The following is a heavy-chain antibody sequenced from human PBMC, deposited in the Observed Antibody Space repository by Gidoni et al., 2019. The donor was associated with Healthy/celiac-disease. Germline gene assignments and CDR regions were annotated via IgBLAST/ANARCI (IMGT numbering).Heavy chain of an antibody. V-gene: IGHV3-21*01. CDR2: ISSSSSYI. D-gene: IGHD6-6*01. CDR1: GFTFSSYS. Sequence: EVQLVESGGGLVKPGGSLSLSCAASGFTFSSYSMNWVRQAPGKGLEWVSSISSSSSYIYYADSVKGRFTISRDNAKNSLYLQMNSLRAEDTAVYYCARGPGRSSGYWGQGTLVTVSS. J-gene: IGHJ4*02. CDR3: ARGPGRSSGY.